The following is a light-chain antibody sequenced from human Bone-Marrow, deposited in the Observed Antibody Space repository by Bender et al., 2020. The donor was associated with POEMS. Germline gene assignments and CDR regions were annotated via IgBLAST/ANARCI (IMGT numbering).Light chain of an antibody. CDR1: SSNIGAGYN. Sequence: QSVLTQPPSVSAAPGQSVTIPCTGSSSNIGAGYNVHWYQQLPGSAPKALILDNSNRPSGVPARFSGSKSGTSASLAISDIQSEDEGDYYCSSWDDSLSGWVFGGGTKLTVL. V-gene: IGLV1-40*01. CDR2: DNS. CDR3: SSWDDSLSGWV. J-gene: IGLJ3*02.